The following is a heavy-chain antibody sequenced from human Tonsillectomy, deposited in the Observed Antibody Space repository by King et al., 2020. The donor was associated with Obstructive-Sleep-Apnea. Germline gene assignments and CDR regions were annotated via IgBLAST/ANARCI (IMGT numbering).Heavy chain of an antibody. V-gene: IGHV4-59*08. Sequence: VQLQESGPGLVKPSETLSLTCTVSGGSISSYYWSWIRQPPGKGLEWIGYIYYSGSTNYNPSLKSRVTISLDTSKNQFSLKLSSVTAADTAVYYCARRPYCGGDCPYFDYWGQGTLVTVSS. CDR2: IYYSGST. J-gene: IGHJ4*02. CDR1: GGSISSYY. D-gene: IGHD2-21*02. CDR3: ARRPYCGGDCPYFDY.